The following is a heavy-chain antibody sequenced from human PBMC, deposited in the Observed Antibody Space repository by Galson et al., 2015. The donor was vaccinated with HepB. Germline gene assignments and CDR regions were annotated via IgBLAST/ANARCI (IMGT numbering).Heavy chain of an antibody. J-gene: IGHJ3*02. V-gene: IGHV3-74*01. CDR1: GFTNYW. CDR2: INSDGSST. D-gene: IGHD7-27*01. CDR3: AREGRRTGEVTKAFDM. Sequence: SLRLSCAASGFTNYWMHWVRQAPGRGLVWVSRINSDGSSTSYADSVTGRFTISRDNAKNTLYLQMNSLRDEDTAVYYCAREGRRTGEVTKAFDMWVQGTMATVSS.